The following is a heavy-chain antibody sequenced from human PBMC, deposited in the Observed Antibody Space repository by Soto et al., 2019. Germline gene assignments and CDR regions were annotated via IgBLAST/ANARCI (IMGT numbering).Heavy chain of an antibody. Sequence: EVQLVESGGGLVQPGGSLRLSCAASGFTFSSYWMSWVRQAPGKGLEWVANIKQDGSEKYYVDSVKGRFTISRDNAKNSLYLQMNSLRAEDTAVYYCAREGDTAMGGSFDYWGQGTLVTVSS. CDR2: IKQDGSEK. CDR1: GFTFSSYW. J-gene: IGHJ4*02. D-gene: IGHD5-18*01. CDR3: AREGDTAMGGSFDY. V-gene: IGHV3-7*01.